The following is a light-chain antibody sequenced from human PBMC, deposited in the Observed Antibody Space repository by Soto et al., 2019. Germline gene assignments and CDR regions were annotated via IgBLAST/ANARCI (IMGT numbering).Light chain of an antibody. CDR3: QSYDSSLSGSYV. CDR1: SSNIGAGYD. J-gene: IGLJ1*01. V-gene: IGLV1-40*01. CDR2: NNN. Sequence: QYVLTQPPSVSGAPGQRVTISCTGSSSNIGAGYDVHWYQRLPGTAPKVLIYNNNNRPSGVPDRFSGSKSGTSASLAITGLQAEDEADYYCQSYDSSLSGSYVFGTGTKVTVL.